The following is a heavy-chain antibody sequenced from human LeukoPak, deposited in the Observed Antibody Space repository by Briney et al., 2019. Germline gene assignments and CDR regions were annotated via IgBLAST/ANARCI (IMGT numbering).Heavy chain of an antibody. CDR2: INGDGSST. CDR1: GFTFSSYW. CDR3: ARSATGAYFDY. Sequence: GGSLRLSCAASGFTFSSYWMHWVRQAPGKGLVWVSRINGDGSSTTYADSVKGRFTFSRDNAKNTLYLQMNSLRAEDTAMYYCARSATGAYFDYWGQGTPVTVSS. V-gene: IGHV3-74*01. J-gene: IGHJ4*02. D-gene: IGHD4/OR15-4a*01.